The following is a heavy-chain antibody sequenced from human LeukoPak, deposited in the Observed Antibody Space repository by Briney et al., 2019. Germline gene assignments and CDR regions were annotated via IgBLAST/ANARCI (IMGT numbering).Heavy chain of an antibody. V-gene: IGHV4-39*01. Sequence: SETLSLTCTVSGDSISSGPYYWGWIRQPPGKGLEWIGNIYYGENTYYNPSLKSRVTISIDTSNNQFYLKLSSLTAADTAVYYCARRDDSSGYHKIFDYWGQGALVTVSS. CDR1: GDSISSGPYY. CDR3: ARRDDSSGYHKIFDY. D-gene: IGHD3-22*01. CDR2: IYYGENT. J-gene: IGHJ4*02.